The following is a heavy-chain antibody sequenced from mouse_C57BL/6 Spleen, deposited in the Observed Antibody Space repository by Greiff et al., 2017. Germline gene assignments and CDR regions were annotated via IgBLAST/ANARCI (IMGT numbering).Heavy chain of an antibody. V-gene: IGHV1-52*01. CDR2: IHPSDSET. J-gene: IGHJ2*01. CDR3: ARNSYFDY. CDR1: GYTFTSYW. Sequence: VQLQQPGAELVRPGSSVKLSCKASGYTFTSYWMHWVKQRPIQGLEWIGNIHPSDSETHYNQKFKDKATLTVDKSSSTAYMQLSSLTSEDSAVYYCARNSYFDYWGQGTTLTVSS.